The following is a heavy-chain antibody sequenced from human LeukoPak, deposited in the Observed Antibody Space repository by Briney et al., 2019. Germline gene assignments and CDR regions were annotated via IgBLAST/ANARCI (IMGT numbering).Heavy chain of an antibody. Sequence: ASVKVSCKVSGYTLTALSMHWVRQAPVKGLEWMGSFDPEDGETIYAQKFQGRVTMTEDTSTDTAFVELNSLRSEDTAIYYCAVGSISFGDYWGQGTLVTVSS. CDR3: AVGSISFGDY. CDR2: FDPEDGET. J-gene: IGHJ4*02. CDR1: GYTLTALS. V-gene: IGHV1-24*01. D-gene: IGHD3-16*01.